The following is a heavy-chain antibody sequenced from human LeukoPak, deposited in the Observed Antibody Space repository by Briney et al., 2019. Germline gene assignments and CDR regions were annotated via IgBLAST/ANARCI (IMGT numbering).Heavy chain of an antibody. V-gene: IGHV3-7*01. J-gene: IGHJ4*02. Sequence: GGSLRLSCAASGISFASYWVTWVRQAPGKGLEWVANIGQDGTETVYVGSVKGGFTISRDNARKLLFLQMNSLRADDTAVYYCAIPSSYDGSRYYHAYWGQGTLVSVSS. CDR1: GISFASYW. CDR2: IGQDGTET. CDR3: AIPSSYDGSRYYHAY. D-gene: IGHD3-22*01.